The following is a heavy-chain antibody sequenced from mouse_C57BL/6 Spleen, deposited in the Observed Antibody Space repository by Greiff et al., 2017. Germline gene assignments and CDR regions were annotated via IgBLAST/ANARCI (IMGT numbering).Heavy chain of an antibody. CDR1: GFSLTSYG. CDR2: IWSGGST. CDR3: ARNDYSNYETYYFDY. V-gene: IGHV2-2*01. Sequence: VKVVESGPGLVQPSQSLSITCTVSGFSLTSYGVHWVRQSPGKGLEWLGVIWSGGSTDYNAAFISRLSISKDNSKSQVFFKMNSLQADDTAIYYCARNDYSNYETYYFDYWGQGTTLTVSS. D-gene: IGHD2-5*01. J-gene: IGHJ2*01.